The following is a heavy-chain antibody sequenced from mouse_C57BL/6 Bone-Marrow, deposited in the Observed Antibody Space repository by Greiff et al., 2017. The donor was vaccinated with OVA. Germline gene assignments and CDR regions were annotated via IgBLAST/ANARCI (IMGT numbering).Heavy chain of an antibody. V-gene: IGHV5-4*01. CDR3: ARDRGVFAY. J-gene: IGHJ3*01. CDR1: GFTFSSYA. CDR2: ISDGGSYT. Sequence: EVQVVESGGGLVKPGGSLKLSCAASGFTFSSYAMSWVRQTPEKRLEWVATISDGGSYTYYPDNVKGRFTISRDNAKNNLYLQMSHLKSEDTAMYYCARDRGVFAYWGQGTLVTVSA.